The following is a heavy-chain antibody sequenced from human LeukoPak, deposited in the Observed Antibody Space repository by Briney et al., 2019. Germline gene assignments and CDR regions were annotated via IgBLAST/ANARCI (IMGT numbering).Heavy chain of an antibody. Sequence: GGSLRLSCAASGFTFSSYSMNWVRQAPGKGLEWVSYISSSGSTIYYADSVKGRFTISRDNAKNSLYLQMNSLRAEDTAVYYCARVDYDILTGYLASYYMDVWGKGTTVTVSS. CDR3: ARVDYDILTGYLASYYMDV. CDR1: GFTFSSYS. CDR2: ISSSGSTI. J-gene: IGHJ6*03. V-gene: IGHV3-48*04. D-gene: IGHD3-9*01.